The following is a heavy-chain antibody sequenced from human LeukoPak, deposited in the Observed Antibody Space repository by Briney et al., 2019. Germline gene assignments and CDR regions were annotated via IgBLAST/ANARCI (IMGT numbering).Heavy chain of an antibody. CDR1: GYSFTSYW. D-gene: IGHD4-23*01. Sequence: GESLKISCKGSGYSFTSYWIGWVRQMPGKGLEWVSAISGSGGSTYYADSVKGRFTISRDNSKNTLYLQMNSLRAEDTAVYYCAKDDYGGDYWGQGTLVTVSS. J-gene: IGHJ4*02. CDR3: AKDDYGGDY. V-gene: IGHV3-23*01. CDR2: ISGSGGST.